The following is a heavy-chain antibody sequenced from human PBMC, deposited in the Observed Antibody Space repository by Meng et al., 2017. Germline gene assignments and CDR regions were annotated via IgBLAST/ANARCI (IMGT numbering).Heavy chain of an antibody. CDR3: ARGSMVRGVIPLY. Sequence: SETLSLTCAVYGGSFSGYYWSWIRQPPGKGLEWIGEISHSGSTNYNPSLKSRVTISVDTSKNQFSLKLSSVTAADTAVYYCARGSMVRGVIPLYWGQGTLVTVSS. CDR2: ISHSGST. V-gene: IGHV4-34*01. D-gene: IGHD3-10*01. CDR1: GGSFSGYY. J-gene: IGHJ4*02.